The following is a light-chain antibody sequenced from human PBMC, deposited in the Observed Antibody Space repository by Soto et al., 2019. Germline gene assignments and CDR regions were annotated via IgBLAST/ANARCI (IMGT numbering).Light chain of an antibody. CDR1: QSIDIW. J-gene: IGKJ1*01. V-gene: IGKV1-5*03. Sequence: XXASVGDRVSITCRATQSIDIWLAWYQQKPGKAPKVLIYKASILESGVPSRFSGSGSGTEFTLTISSLQPEDFATYYCQQYKSYSRTFGQGTKVEIK. CDR2: KAS. CDR3: QQYKSYSRT.